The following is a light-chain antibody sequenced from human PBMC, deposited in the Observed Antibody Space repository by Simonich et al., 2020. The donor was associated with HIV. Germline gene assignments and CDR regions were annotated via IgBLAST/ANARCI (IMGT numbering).Light chain of an antibody. J-gene: IGKJ2*01. CDR2: WAS. V-gene: IGKV4-1*01. CDR1: QSVLYISSNKND. CDR3: QQYYSIPYT. Sequence: DIVMTQSPDSLAVSLGERATINCKSSQSVLYISSNKNDLAWYQQKPGQPPKLLIYWASTRESVVPDRFSGSGSGTVFTLTISSLQAEDVAVYYCQQYYSIPYTFGQGTKLEIK.